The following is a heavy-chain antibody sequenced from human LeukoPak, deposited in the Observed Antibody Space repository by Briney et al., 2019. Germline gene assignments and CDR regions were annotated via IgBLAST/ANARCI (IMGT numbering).Heavy chain of an antibody. CDR3: ARNVGSVTDY. J-gene: IGHJ4*02. CDR2: ISYSGST. Sequence: SETLSLTCTVSGDSITSNYWNWIRQPPGKELEWIGYISYSGSTNYSPSLKSQVTMAVDTSKNQFSLKLNSVTAADTAVYYCARNVGSVTDYWGQGTLVTVSS. D-gene: IGHD6-25*01. CDR1: GDSITSNY. V-gene: IGHV4-59*01.